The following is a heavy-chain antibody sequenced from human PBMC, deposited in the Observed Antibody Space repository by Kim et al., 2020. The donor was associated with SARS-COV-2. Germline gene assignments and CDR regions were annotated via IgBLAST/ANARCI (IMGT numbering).Heavy chain of an antibody. V-gene: IGHV4-4*02. CDR1: GGSISSSNW. Sequence: SETLSLTCAVSGGSISSSNWWSWVRQPPGKGLEWIGEIYHSGSTNYNPSLKSRVTISVDKSKNQFSLKLSSVTAADTAVYYCARAGGYSVVQSGYYYYGMDVWGQGTTVTVSS. CDR2: IYHSGST. J-gene: IGHJ6*02. CDR3: ARAGGYSVVQSGYYYYGMDV. D-gene: IGHD2-15*01.